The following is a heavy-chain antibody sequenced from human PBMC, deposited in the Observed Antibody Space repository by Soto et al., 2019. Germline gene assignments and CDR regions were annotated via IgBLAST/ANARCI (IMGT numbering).Heavy chain of an antibody. CDR2: IYYSGST. J-gene: IGHJ4*02. Sequence: PSETLSLTCTVSGGSISSSSYYWGWIRQPPGKGLEWIGSIYYSGSTYYNPSLKSRVTISVDTSKNQFSLKLSSVTAADTAVYYCARHGNYLEFDYWGQGTLVTVSS. V-gene: IGHV4-39*01. CDR3: ARHGNYLEFDY. D-gene: IGHD3-3*01. CDR1: GGSISSSSYY.